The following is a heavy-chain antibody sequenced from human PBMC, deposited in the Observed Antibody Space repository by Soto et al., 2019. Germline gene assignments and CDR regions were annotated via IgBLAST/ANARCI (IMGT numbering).Heavy chain of an antibody. J-gene: IGHJ4*02. CDR1: GFTFSSYA. D-gene: IGHD2-8*01. CDR3: AKDPYCTNGVCYPPDY. CDR2: ISGSGGST. Sequence: EVQLLESGGGLVQPGGSLRLSCAASGFTFSSYAMSWVRQAPGKGLEWVSAISGSGGSTYYADSVKGRFTISRDNSKTTLYLQMNSLRAEDTAVYYCAKDPYCTNGVCYPPDYWGQGTLVTVSS. V-gene: IGHV3-23*01.